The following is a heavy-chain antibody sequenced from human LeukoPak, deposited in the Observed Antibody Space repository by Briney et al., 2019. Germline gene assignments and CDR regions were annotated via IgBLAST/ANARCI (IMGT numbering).Heavy chain of an antibody. Sequence: SQTLSLTCTVSGGTISTYYWGWIRQPPGKGLEWIGYIYYSGSTNYNPSLKSRATISVDTSKNQFSLKLSSVAAADTAVYYCARFMPGDNYFDYWGQGTLDTVSS. CDR1: GGTISTYY. V-gene: IGHV4-59*08. D-gene: IGHD7-27*01. J-gene: IGHJ4*02. CDR2: IYYSGST. CDR3: ARFMPGDNYFDY.